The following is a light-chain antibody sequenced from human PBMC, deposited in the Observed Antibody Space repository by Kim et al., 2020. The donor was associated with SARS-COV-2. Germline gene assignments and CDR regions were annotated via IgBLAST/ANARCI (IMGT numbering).Light chain of an antibody. Sequence: SPGDRVTITCRASQGVISYLAWYQQRPAKAPELLIYAASTLQSGVPSRFSGSGSGTDFTLTINSLQSEDFATYYCQQYYTYPRGTFGQGTKVDIK. CDR3: QQYYTYPRGT. CDR2: AAS. J-gene: IGKJ1*01. CDR1: QGVISY. V-gene: IGKV1-8*01.